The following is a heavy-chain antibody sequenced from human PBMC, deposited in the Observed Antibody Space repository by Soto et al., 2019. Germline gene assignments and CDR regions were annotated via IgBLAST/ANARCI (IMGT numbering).Heavy chain of an antibody. Sequence: TLSLTCFVSGYSITAGGYYWSWIRHHPGKGLEWIGSFYSSGSIIYNPSLRSRVSISGDTSSNQFSMSLTSVTAADTAIYYCARGDTRLAELSHNYWGQGKLVTVSS. CDR3: ARGDTRLAELSHNY. CDR2: FYSSGSI. J-gene: IGHJ4*02. V-gene: IGHV4-30-4*01. CDR1: GYSITAGGYY. D-gene: IGHD3-16*02.